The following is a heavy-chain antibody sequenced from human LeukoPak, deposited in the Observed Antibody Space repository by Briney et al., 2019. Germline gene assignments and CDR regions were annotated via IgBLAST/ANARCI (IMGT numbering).Heavy chain of an antibody. V-gene: IGHV3-23*01. CDR1: GFTLSNYP. D-gene: IGHD3-3*02. CDR3: AKAGVISGWDY. J-gene: IGHJ4*02. CDR2: IGEEKSGSWT. Sequence: AGGSLRLSCAASGFTLSNYPMGWVRQALVKGLEWLSAIGEEKSGSWTKSADSVKGRFTISRDNSENTLYLQMDSLTVEDTAVYYCAKAGVISGWDYWGQGVLVTVSS.